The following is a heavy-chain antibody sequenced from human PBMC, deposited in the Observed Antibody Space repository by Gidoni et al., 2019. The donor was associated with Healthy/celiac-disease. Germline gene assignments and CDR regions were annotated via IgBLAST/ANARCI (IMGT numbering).Heavy chain of an antibody. J-gene: IGHJ4*02. D-gene: IGHD2-2*02. Sequence: QVQLQASGPGLVKPSQTLSLTCTVSGGSISSGDYYWSWIRQPPGKGLEWIGYIYYSGSTYYNPSLKSRVTISVETSKNQFSLKLSSVTAADTAVYYCASSPIYCSSTSCYKVFDYWGQGTLVTVSS. CDR3: ASSPIYCSSTSCYKVFDY. CDR2: IYYSGST. CDR1: GGSISSGDYY. V-gene: IGHV4-30-4*01.